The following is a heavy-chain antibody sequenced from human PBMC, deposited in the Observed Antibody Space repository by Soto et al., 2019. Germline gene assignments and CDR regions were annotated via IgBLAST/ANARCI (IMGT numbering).Heavy chain of an antibody. J-gene: IGHJ4*02. Sequence: EVQLLESGGGLVQPGGSLRLSCAASGFTFSIYAMTWVRQAPGKGLEWVSGISGSGGTKYYADSGKSRFTISRDNSKNTLYLQMNSLKADDTAIYYCAKDRLGATPYFSEYWGQGTLVTVSA. CDR1: GFTFSIYA. D-gene: IGHD1-26*01. CDR2: ISGSGGTK. V-gene: IGHV3-23*01. CDR3: AKDRLGATPYFSEY.